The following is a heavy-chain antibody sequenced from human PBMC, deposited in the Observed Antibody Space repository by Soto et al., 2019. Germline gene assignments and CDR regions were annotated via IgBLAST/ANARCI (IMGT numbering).Heavy chain of an antibody. CDR1: GFTFSSYA. CDR3: ARDRGQQLELYYGMDV. J-gene: IGHJ6*02. D-gene: IGHD6-13*01. CDR2: ISYDGSNK. Sequence: GGSLRLSCAASGFTFSSYAMHWVRQAPGKGLEWVAVISYDGSNKYYADSVKGRFTISRDNSKNTLYLQMNSLRAEDTAVYYCARDRGQQLELYYGMDVWGQGTTVTVSS. V-gene: IGHV3-30-3*01.